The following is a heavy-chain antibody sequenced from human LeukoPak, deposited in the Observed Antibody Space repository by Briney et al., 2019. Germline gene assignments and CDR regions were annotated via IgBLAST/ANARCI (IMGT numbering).Heavy chain of an antibody. CDR1: GGSISSGGYY. J-gene: IGHJ4*02. CDR3: AREGRFGVVKGDLEY. Sequence: SETLSLTCTVSGGSISSGGYYWSWIRQPPGKGLEWIGYIYHSGSTYYNPSLKSRVTISVDRSKNQFSLKLSSVTAADTAVYYCAREGRFGVVKGDLEYWGQGTLVTVSS. D-gene: IGHD3-3*01. CDR2: IYHSGST. V-gene: IGHV4-30-2*01.